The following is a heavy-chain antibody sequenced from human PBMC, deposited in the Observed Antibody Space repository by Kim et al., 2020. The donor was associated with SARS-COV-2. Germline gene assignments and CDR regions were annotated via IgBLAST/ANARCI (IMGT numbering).Heavy chain of an antibody. D-gene: IGHD1-26*01. V-gene: IGHV3-30*18. CDR3: AKSFSGSYFGYDY. CDR2: ISYDGSNK. J-gene: IGHJ4*02. CDR1: GFNFNTYG. Sequence: GGSLSLSCAASGFNFNTYGMHWVRQAPGKGLEWVAVISYDGSNKYYADSVKGRFTISRDNSKNTLYLQMNSLRIEDTAVYYCAKSFSGSYFGYDYWGQGTLVTVSS.